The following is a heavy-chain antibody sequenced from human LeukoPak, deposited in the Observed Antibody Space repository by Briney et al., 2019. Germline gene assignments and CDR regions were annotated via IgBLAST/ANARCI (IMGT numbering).Heavy chain of an antibody. D-gene: IGHD6-19*01. J-gene: IGHJ4*02. CDR3: VSGSGWIFDY. CDR1: GFRFSSYW. V-gene: IGHV3-7*03. Sequence: GGSLTLSCAASGFRFSSYWMDWVRQAPGKGLEWVAHIKEDGSGEYYVDSVKGRFTISIDNAKKSMYLQMNSLRVEDTAIYYCVSGSGWIFDYWGQGTLVTVSS. CDR2: IKEDGSGE.